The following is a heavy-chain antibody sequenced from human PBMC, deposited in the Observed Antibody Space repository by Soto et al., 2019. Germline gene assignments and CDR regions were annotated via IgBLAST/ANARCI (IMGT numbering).Heavy chain of an antibody. J-gene: IGHJ5*02. CDR3: GRVITMMGRNCFDP. V-gene: IGHV4-61*01. Sequence: SETLSLTCTVSGGSVSSGSYYWSWIRQPPGKGLEWIGYIYYSGSTNYNPSLKSRVTISVDTSKNQFSLKLSSVTAADTAVYNCGRVITMMGRNCFDPGGQETRVTVSS. CDR2: IYYSGST. D-gene: IGHD3-22*01. CDR1: GGSVSSGSYY.